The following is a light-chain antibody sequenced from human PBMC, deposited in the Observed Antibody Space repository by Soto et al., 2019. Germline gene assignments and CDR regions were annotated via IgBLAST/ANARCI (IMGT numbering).Light chain of an antibody. CDR3: SSYTSSITYV. J-gene: IGLJ1*01. V-gene: IGLV2-18*02. CDR1: NSDVGSYSR. Sequence: QAVLTQPPPLSRSPGPSVTISSPGTNSDVGSYSRVSWYQQPPGTAPKLVIYDVSNRPSGVPDRFSGSKSGNTASLTISGLQAEDEADYYCSSYTSSITYVFGTGTKSPS. CDR2: DVS.